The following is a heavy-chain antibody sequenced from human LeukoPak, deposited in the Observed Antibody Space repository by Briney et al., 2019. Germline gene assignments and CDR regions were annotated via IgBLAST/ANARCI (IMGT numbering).Heavy chain of an antibody. CDR2: IKQDGSEK. Sequence: PGGSLRLSCAASGFTFSSYWMTWVRQAPGKGLEWVANIKQDGSEKYYVDSVKGRFTISRDNAKNSLYMQMNGLRAEDTAVYYCARKGWYSDLWGRGTLVSVSS. J-gene: IGHJ2*01. V-gene: IGHV3-7*01. CDR1: GFTFSSYW. CDR3: ARKGWYSDL.